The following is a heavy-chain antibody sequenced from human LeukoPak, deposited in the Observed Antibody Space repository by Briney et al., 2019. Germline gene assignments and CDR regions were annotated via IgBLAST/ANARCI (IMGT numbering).Heavy chain of an antibody. CDR3: AKDSGYGSGIFYYYYMDV. V-gene: IGHV3-23*01. CDR1: GFTFSSHG. J-gene: IGHJ6*03. D-gene: IGHD3-10*01. CDR2: ISGSGGST. Sequence: GGSLRLSCAASGFTFSSHGMSWVRQAPGKGLEWVSTISGSGGSTYYADSVRGRFTISRDNSKNTLYLQMNSLRAEDTAVYYCAKDSGYGSGIFYYYYMDVWGKGTTVTISS.